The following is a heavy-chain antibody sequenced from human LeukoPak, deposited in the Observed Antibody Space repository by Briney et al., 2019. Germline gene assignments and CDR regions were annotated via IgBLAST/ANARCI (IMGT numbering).Heavy chain of an antibody. CDR1: GFTFSDYY. D-gene: IGHD1-1*01. J-gene: IGHJ4*02. Sequence: GGSLRLSCAASGFTFSDYYMSWIRQAPGKELEWVSYISSSGSTIYYADPVKGRFTISRDNAKNSLYLQMNSLRAEDTAVYYCARDRVNWSFDYWGQGTLVTVSS. CDR2: ISSSGSTI. V-gene: IGHV3-11*04. CDR3: ARDRVNWSFDY.